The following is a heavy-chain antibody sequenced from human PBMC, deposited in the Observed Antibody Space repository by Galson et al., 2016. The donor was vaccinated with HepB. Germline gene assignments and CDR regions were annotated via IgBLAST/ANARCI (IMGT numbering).Heavy chain of an antibody. Sequence: ETLSLTCTVSGGSISSSSYYWGWIRQPPGKGLEWIGSIYYSGSTYYNPSLKSRVTISVDTSKNQFPLKLSSVAAADTAVYYCASPRYSDSGNYSPWGQGTLVTVSS. J-gene: IGHJ5*02. D-gene: IGHD1-26*01. V-gene: IGHV4-39*01. CDR2: IYYSGST. CDR3: ASPRYSDSGNYSP. CDR1: GGSISSSSYY.